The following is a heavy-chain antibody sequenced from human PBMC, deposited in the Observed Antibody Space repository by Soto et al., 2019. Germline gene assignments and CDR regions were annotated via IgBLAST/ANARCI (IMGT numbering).Heavy chain of an antibody. Sequence: SGPTLVNPTQTLTLTCTFSGFSLSTSGVGVGWIRQPPGKALEWLALIYWNDDKRYSPSLKSRLTITKDTSKNQVVLTMTNMDPVDTATYYCAHTLEVNFRHDFWSVPEPYNWFDPWGQGTLVTVSS. CDR1: GFSLSTSGVG. CDR3: AHTLEVNFRHDFWSVPEPYNWFDP. D-gene: IGHD3-3*01. CDR2: IYWNDDK. J-gene: IGHJ5*02. V-gene: IGHV2-5*01.